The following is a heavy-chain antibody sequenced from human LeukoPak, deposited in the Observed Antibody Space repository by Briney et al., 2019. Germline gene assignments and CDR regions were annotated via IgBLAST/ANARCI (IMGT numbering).Heavy chain of an antibody. CDR3: ARKLGAGYSSSSFDY. CDR2: IYHSGST. Sequence: SETLSLTCAVSGGSLSSSNWWSWVRPPPGKGLEWIGEIYHSGSTNYNPSLKSRVTISVDKSKNQFSLKLSSVTDADTAVYYCARKLGAGYSSSSFDYWGQGTLVTVSS. D-gene: IGHD6-13*01. CDR1: GGSLSSSNW. J-gene: IGHJ4*02. V-gene: IGHV4-4*02.